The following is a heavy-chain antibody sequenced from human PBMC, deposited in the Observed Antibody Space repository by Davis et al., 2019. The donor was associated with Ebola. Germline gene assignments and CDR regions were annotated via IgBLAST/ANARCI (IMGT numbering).Heavy chain of an antibody. CDR3: ARGGGSSWFAY. Sequence: GESLKISCAASGFTFSSYAMSWVRQAPGKGLEWVSGISGSGGSTYYADSVKGRFTISRDNSKNTLYVKMNSLRADDTAVYYCARGGGSSWFAYWGQGTLVTVSS. CDR2: ISGSGGST. J-gene: IGHJ5*01. D-gene: IGHD6-13*01. CDR1: GFTFSSYA. V-gene: IGHV3-23*01.